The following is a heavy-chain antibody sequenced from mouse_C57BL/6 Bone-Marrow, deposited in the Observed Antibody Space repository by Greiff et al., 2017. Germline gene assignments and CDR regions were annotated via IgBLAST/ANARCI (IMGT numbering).Heavy chain of an antibody. Sequence: EVKLVQSGGGLVQPGGSMKLSCAASGFTFSDAWMDWVRQSPETGLEWVAEIRNKANNHATYYAESVKGRFTISRDDSKSSVYLQMNSLRAEDTGSYYCSLAMVTKFYYYDMDYWGQGTTVTVSS. CDR1: GFTFSDAW. D-gene: IGHD2-2*01. CDR3: SLAMVTKFYYYDMDY. J-gene: IGHJ4*01. CDR2: IRNKANNHAT. V-gene: IGHV6-6*01.